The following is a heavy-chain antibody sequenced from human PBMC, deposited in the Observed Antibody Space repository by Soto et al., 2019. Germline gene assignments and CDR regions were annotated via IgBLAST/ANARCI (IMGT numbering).Heavy chain of an antibody. CDR3: AGTRGYCSGGSCPTVVDY. V-gene: IGHV4-59*01. CDR2: IYYSWST. J-gene: IGHJ4*02. Sequence: PSETLSLTCTVSGGSISSYYWSWIRQPPGKGLEWIGYIYYSWSTNYNPSLKSRVTISVDTSKNQFSLKLSSVTGADTAVYYCAGTRGYCSGGSCPTVVDYWGQGTLVTVSS. D-gene: IGHD2-15*01. CDR1: GGSISSYY.